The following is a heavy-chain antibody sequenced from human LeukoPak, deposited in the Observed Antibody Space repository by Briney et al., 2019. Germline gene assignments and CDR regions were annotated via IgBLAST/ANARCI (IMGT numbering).Heavy chain of an antibody. J-gene: IGHJ4*02. V-gene: IGHV1-2*02. Sequence: ASVKVSCKASGYTFTGYYMHWVRQAPGQGLEWMGWINPNSGGTNCAQKFQGRVTMTRDTSISTACMELGRLRSDDTAVYYCARSGAYGSGSYLSYWGQGTLVTVSS. CDR1: GYTFTGYY. CDR2: INPNSGGT. D-gene: IGHD3-10*01. CDR3: ARSGAYGSGSYLSY.